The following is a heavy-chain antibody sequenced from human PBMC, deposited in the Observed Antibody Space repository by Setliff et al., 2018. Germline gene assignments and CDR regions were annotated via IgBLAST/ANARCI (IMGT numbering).Heavy chain of an antibody. CDR3: AKRRSSSWFGGMDY. Sequence: GGSLRLSCTASGLSYTNDWVSWVRQAPGKGLDWVASVRFDGSYKVYADSVKGRFTISRDNSENTLFLQMTSLRPEDTGIYYCAKRRSSSWFGGMDYWGQGTLVTVSS. CDR2: VRFDGSYK. V-gene: IGHV3-30*02. J-gene: IGHJ4*02. CDR1: GLSYTNDW. D-gene: IGHD6-13*01.